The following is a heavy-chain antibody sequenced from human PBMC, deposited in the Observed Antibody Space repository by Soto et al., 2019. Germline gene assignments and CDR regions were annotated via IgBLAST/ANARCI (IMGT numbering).Heavy chain of an antibody. D-gene: IGHD6-19*01. Sequence: QVQLVQSGADVKKPGASVKVSCKASGYNFTSYGISWVRQDPGQGLEWMGWISPHNDRTKYARRFQDRVTMTTETPTSTVYMELGSLRSDDTAVYYCATDLYYSSGRYFDHDAFDIWGQGTVVTVSS. CDR1: GYNFTSYG. J-gene: IGHJ3*02. CDR2: ISPHNDRT. V-gene: IGHV1-18*01. CDR3: ATDLYYSSGRYFDHDAFDI.